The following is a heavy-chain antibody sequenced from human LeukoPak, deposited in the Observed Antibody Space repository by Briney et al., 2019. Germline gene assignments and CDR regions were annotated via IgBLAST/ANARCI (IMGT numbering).Heavy chain of an antibody. CDR2: IYHSGST. V-gene: IGHV4-34*01. J-gene: IGHJ4*02. D-gene: IGHD5-18*01. CDR3: ARVDTAMVIDY. Sequence: SETLSLTCAVYGGSFSGYYWSWIRQPPGKGLEWIGEIYHSGSTNYNPSLKSRVTISVDKSKNQFSLKLSSVTAADTAVYYCARVDTAMVIDYWGQGTLITVSS. CDR1: GGSFSGYY.